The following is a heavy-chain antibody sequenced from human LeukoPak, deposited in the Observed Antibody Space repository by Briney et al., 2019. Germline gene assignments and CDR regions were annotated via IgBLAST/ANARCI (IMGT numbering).Heavy chain of an antibody. J-gene: IGHJ6*02. CDR1: GYTFTSYA. D-gene: IGHD6-13*01. CDR3: ARDRGSSWSFYYYYYGMDV. Sequence: GASVKVSCKASGYTFTSYAMHWVRQAPGQRLEWMGWINAGNGNTKYSQKFQGRVTITRDTSASTAYMELSSLRSEDTAVYYCARDRGSSWSFYYYYYGMDVWGQGTTVTVSS. CDR2: INAGNGNT. V-gene: IGHV1-3*01.